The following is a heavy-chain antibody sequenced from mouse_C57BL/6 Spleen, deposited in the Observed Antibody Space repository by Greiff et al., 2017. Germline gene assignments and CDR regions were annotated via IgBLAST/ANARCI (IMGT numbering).Heavy chain of an antibody. Sequence: VQLQQSGAELARPGASVKLSCKASGYTFTSYGISWVKQRTGQGLEWIGEIYPRSGNTYYNEKFKGKATLTADKSSSTAYMELRSLTSEDSAVYFCARRGVDYDGTGYAMDYWGQGTSVTVSS. V-gene: IGHV1-81*01. D-gene: IGHD2-4*01. J-gene: IGHJ4*01. CDR2: IYPRSGNT. CDR3: ARRGVDYDGTGYAMDY. CDR1: GYTFTSYG.